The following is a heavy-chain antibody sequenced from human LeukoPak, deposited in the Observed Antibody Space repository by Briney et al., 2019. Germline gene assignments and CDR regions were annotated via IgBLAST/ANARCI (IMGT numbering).Heavy chain of an antibody. CDR2: IFPGNSDT. V-gene: IGHV5-51*01. J-gene: IGHJ5*02. D-gene: IGHD3-22*01. CDR3: ATRRYYYDSSGYYHNWFDP. Sequence: GESLKISCKGSGYVFTNWWIGWVRQMPGKGLEWMGIIFPGNSDTKYSPPFRGQVTISADKSISTAYLQWSSLKASDTAMYYCATRRYYYDSSGYYHNWFDPWGQGTLVTVSS. CDR1: GYVFTNWW.